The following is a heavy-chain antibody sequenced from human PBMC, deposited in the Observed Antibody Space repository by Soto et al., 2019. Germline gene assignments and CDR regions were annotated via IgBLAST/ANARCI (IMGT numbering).Heavy chain of an antibody. CDR3: ARDTAMVTGYYYYGMDV. D-gene: IGHD5-18*01. Sequence: EASVKVSCKASGGTFSSYAISWVRPAPGQGLEWMGGIIPIFGTANSAQKFQGRVTITADESTSTAYMELSSLRSEDTAVYYCARDTAMVTGYYYYGMDVRGQGTTVTVSS. CDR1: GGTFSSYA. CDR2: IIPIFGTA. J-gene: IGHJ6*02. V-gene: IGHV1-69*13.